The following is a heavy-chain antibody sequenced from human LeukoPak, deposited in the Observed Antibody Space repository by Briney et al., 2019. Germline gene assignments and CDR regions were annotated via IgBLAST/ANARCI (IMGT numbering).Heavy chain of an antibody. CDR1: GFTFSSYW. D-gene: IGHD3-10*01. J-gene: IGHJ5*02. Sequence: GGSLRLSCAASGFTFSSYWMSWVRQAPGKGLEWVSVIYSGGSTYYADSVKGRFTISRDNSKNTLYLQMSSLRAEDTAVYYCSRHRGLLWSATWGQGTLVTVPS. CDR2: IYSGGST. V-gene: IGHV3-66*04. CDR3: SRHRGLLWSAT.